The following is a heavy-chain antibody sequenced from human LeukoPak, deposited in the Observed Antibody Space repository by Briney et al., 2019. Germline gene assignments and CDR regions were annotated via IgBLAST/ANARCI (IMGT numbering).Heavy chain of an antibody. CDR3: ARRSHCTGDSCYPV. CDR2: IYYGGST. Sequence: SETLSLTCTVSGDSMTSSNHYWVWIRQPPGKGLEWIGSIYYGGSTYYNPSLKSRVTISQDTSKNQFSLRVNTVTAADTAVYHCARRSHCTGDSCYPVWGQGTTVTVSS. J-gene: IGHJ6*02. CDR1: GDSMTSSNHY. D-gene: IGHD2-15*01. V-gene: IGHV4-39*01.